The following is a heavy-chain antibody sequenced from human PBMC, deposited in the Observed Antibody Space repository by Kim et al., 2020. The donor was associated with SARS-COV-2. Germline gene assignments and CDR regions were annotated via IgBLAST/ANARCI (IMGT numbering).Heavy chain of an antibody. Sequence: GGSLRLSCAASGFTFSSYWVNWVRQAPGKGLLWVSRLNGDGSDTNYVDSVKGRFTISRDNAKNTLYLEMKSLRVDDTAVYYCARWTFASGVDLWGQGTTVTVSS. CDR1: GFTFSSYW. J-gene: IGHJ6*02. CDR3: ARWTFASGVDL. V-gene: IGHV3-74*01. CDR2: LNGDGSDT.